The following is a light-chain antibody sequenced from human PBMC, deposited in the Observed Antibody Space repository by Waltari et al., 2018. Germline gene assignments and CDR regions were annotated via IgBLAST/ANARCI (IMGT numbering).Light chain of an antibody. J-gene: IGKJ4*01. Sequence: DIQMTQSPSSVSASVGDRVTITCRASQGISTWVAWFQQKPGKAPKLLIYASSSLQSGAPSSGSGTGSRTDFTLTISILQPEDLASYYCQQVSSFPLTFGGGTKVEIK. CDR2: ASS. V-gene: IGKV1-12*01. CDR1: QGISTW. CDR3: QQVSSFPLT.